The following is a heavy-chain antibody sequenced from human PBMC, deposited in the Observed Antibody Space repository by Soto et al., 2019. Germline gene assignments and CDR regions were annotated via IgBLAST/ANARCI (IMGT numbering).Heavy chain of an antibody. CDR2: IVPTLRIT. D-gene: IGHD3-10*01. Sequence: QVQLVQSGAEVKRPGSSLKVSCETSGGTSTIYTITWVRQAPGQGLQWMGRIVPTLRITNYAHEFQGRLTITADALTNTVHMELNSLTSEGAAVYYCTTQEVGAGPVGVHYWGQGTLVTVSS. CDR3: TTQEVGAGPVGVHY. J-gene: IGHJ4*02. CDR1: GGTSTIYT. V-gene: IGHV1-69*02.